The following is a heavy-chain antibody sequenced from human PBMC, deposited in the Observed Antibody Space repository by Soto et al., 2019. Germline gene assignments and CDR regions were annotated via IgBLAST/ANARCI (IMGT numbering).Heavy chain of an antibody. CDR1: GGSVSSGSYY. Sequence: SETLSLTCTVPGGSVSSGSYYWSWIRQPPGKGLEWIGYIYYSGSTNYNPSLKSRVTISVDTSKNQFSLKLSSVTAADTAVYYCARDPYGDFTHYFDYWGQGTLVTVSS. D-gene: IGHD4-17*01. V-gene: IGHV4-61*01. CDR2: IYYSGST. CDR3: ARDPYGDFTHYFDY. J-gene: IGHJ4*02.